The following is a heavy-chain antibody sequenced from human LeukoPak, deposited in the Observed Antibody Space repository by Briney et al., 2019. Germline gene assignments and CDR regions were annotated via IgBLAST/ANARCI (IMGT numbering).Heavy chain of an antibody. V-gene: IGHV3-7*01. Sequence: GGSLRLSCAASGLTFSSYWMSWVGQAPGKGLEGVASVKQARSEKYYVDSVKCRFTTSRDNAKNSLYLQMSSLRAEDTAVYYCARDGRRWFGELFSTSYYYYYMDVWGKGTTVTISS. D-gene: IGHD3-10*01. CDR3: ARDGRRWFGELFSTSYYYYYMDV. CDR1: GLTFSSYW. J-gene: IGHJ6*03. CDR2: VKQARSEK.